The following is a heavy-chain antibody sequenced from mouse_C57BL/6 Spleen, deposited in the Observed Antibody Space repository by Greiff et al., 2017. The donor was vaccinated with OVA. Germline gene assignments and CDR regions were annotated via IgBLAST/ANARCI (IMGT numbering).Heavy chain of an antibody. Sequence: VQLQQSGAELVKPGASVKISCKASGYAFSSYWMNWVKQRPGKGLEWIGQIYPGDGDTNYNGKFKGKATLTADKSSSTAYMQLSSLTSEDSAVYFCAREEDYYGSSYGYWGQGTTLTVSS. CDR1: GYAFSSYW. D-gene: IGHD1-1*01. CDR3: AREEDYYGSSYGY. J-gene: IGHJ2*01. CDR2: IYPGDGDT. V-gene: IGHV1-80*01.